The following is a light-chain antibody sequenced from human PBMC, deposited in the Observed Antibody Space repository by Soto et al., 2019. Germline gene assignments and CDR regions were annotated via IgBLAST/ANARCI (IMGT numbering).Light chain of an antibody. J-gene: IGKJ3*01. CDR2: DAS. CDR1: ENSRNL. V-gene: IGKV1-33*01. CDR3: QRYDHVPRVS. Sequence: DIPMTQSPSSLDASVGDRVSMSCQASENSRNLLNWYQGKPGEGPKLMIYDASTLETGVQARFSGSGFGTFFNLTINGLQTEDFATYFCQRYDHVPRVSFGPGTRV.